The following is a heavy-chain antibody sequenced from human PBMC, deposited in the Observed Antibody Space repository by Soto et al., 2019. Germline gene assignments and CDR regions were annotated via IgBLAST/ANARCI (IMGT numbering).Heavy chain of an antibody. CDR1: RFTFSSYD. J-gene: IGHJ6*02. V-gene: IGHV3-13*01. CDR3: ARAGMGTVNTKDLMSYYGMDV. Sequence: GSLRLSCAASRFTFSSYDMHWVRQATGKGLEWVSAIGTAGDTYYPGSVKGRFTISRENAKNSLYLQMNSLRAGDTAVYYCARAGMGTVNTKDLMSYYGMDVWGQGTTVTVSS. CDR2: IGTAGDT. D-gene: IGHD4-17*01.